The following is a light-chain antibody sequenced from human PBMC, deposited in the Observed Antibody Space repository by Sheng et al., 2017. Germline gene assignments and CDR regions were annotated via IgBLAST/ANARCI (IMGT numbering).Light chain of an antibody. CDR3: TSYTTSSTLGVV. CDR2: DVS. V-gene: IGLV2-14*03. Sequence: QSALTQPASMSGSPGQSITISCTGTSSDVGGYNYVSWYQQHPGKAPKLMIYDVSARPSGIPDRFSASKSGNTASLTISGLQAEDEADYYCTSYTTSSTLGVVFGGGTKLTV. J-gene: IGLJ2*01. CDR1: SSDVGGYNY.